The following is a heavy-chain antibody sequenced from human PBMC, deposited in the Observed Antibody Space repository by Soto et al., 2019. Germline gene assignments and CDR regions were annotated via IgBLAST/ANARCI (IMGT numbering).Heavy chain of an antibody. Sequence: SETLSLTCTVSGGSMSRYYWTWIRQPPGKGLEWIGNIHYTGSTNYNPSLKSRVTILLGTSTSQFSLKVSSVTAADTAVYYCARDLKIPSTDGPLDPWGHGTLVTVSS. CDR2: IHYTGST. V-gene: IGHV4-59*01. CDR1: GGSMSRYY. J-gene: IGHJ5*02. CDR3: ARDLKIPSTDGPLDP.